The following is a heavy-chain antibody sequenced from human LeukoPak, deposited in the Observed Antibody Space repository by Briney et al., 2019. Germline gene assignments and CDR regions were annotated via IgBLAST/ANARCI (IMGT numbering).Heavy chain of an antibody. CDR3: ARGGGSGRWGSAFDM. Sequence: GGSLRLSCAASGFTFSNYGMSWVRQAPGKGLEWVSAISGSGDSTYYADSVKGRFTISRDNAKNSLYLQMNSLRDEDTAVYYCARGGGSGRWGSAFDMWGQGTMVTVSS. CDR1: GFTFSNYG. D-gene: IGHD6-19*01. CDR2: ISGSGDST. J-gene: IGHJ3*02. V-gene: IGHV3-23*01.